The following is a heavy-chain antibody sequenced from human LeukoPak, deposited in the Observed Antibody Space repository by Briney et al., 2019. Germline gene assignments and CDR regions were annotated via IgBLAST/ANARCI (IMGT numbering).Heavy chain of an antibody. Sequence: SGTLSLPCTVSGGSLSIYYWGWVRQPPGKGLEWIGYIYNSGSTNYNPSLKSRVTISVDTSKNQFSLKLNSLTTADTAVYYCTRGAGWLIDYWGQGTLVTVSS. D-gene: IGHD3-16*01. CDR3: TRGAGWLIDY. V-gene: IGHV4-59*01. CDR1: GGSLSIYY. J-gene: IGHJ4*02. CDR2: IYNSGST.